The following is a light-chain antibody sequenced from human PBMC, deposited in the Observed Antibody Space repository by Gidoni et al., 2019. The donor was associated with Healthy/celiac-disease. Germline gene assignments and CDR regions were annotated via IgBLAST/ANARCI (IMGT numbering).Light chain of an antibody. Sequence: DIQMTQSPSSLSESVGDRVTITCRASQSISSYLHWYQQKPGNAPKLLIYAASSLQSGVPSRCSGSGSGTAFTLTISSLQPEDFATYYCQQSYSTPRTFGEGTKVEIK. CDR2: AAS. V-gene: IGKV1-39*01. CDR1: QSISSY. CDR3: QQSYSTPRT. J-gene: IGKJ1*01.